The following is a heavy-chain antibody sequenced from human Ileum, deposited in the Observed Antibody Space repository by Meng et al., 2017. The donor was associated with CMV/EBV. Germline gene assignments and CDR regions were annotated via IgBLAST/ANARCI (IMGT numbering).Heavy chain of an antibody. CDR1: TISTYA. CDR3: ARDRYYDTSGHYYESGY. Sequence: TISTYAITSVRHAPCHGLEWMGGIIPVLRTTHYAQKFQDRVTITADRSTTTAYMELTSLTSEDTAVYYCARDRYYDTSGHYYESGYWGQGTLVTVSS. V-gene: IGHV1-69*06. D-gene: IGHD3-22*01. J-gene: IGHJ4*02. CDR2: IIPVLRTT.